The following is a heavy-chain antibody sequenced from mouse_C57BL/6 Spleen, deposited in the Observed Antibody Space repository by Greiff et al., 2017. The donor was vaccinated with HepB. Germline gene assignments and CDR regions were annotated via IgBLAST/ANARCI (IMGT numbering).Heavy chain of an antibody. V-gene: IGHV1-64*01. CDR3: ARDYGSSPFDY. D-gene: IGHD1-1*01. CDR1: GYTFTSYW. J-gene: IGHJ2*01. CDR2: IHPNSGST. Sequence: QVQLQQPGAELVKPGASVKLSCKASGYTFTSYWMHWVKQRPGKGLEWIGMIHPNSGSTNYNEKFKSKATLTVDKSSSTAYMQLSSLTSEDSAVYYGARDYGSSPFDYWGQGTTLTVSS.